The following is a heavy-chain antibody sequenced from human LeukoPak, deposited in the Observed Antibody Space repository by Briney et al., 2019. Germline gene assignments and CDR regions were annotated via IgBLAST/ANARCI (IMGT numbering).Heavy chain of an antibody. Sequence: SETLSLTCAVYGGSFSGYYWSWIRQPPGKGLEWIGEINHSGSTNYNPSLKSRVTISVDTSKNQFSLKLSSVTAADTAVYYCAGGQEGTGGDFDYWGQGTLVTVSS. D-gene: IGHD1-1*01. CDR1: GGSFSGYY. CDR3: AGGQEGTGGDFDY. J-gene: IGHJ4*02. CDR2: INHSGST. V-gene: IGHV4-34*01.